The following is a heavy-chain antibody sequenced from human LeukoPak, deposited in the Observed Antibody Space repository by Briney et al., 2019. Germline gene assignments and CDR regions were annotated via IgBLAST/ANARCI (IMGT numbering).Heavy chain of an antibody. CDR2: ISYDGSNK. J-gene: IGHJ4*02. V-gene: IGHV3-30*18. D-gene: IGHD6-19*01. Sequence: GGSLRLSRAASGFTFSSYGMHWVRQAPGKGLEWVAVISYDGSNKYYADSVKGRFTISRDNSKNTLYLQMNSLRAEDTAVYYCAKDRIAVAAGPDYWGQGTLVTVSS. CDR1: GFTFSSYG. CDR3: AKDRIAVAAGPDY.